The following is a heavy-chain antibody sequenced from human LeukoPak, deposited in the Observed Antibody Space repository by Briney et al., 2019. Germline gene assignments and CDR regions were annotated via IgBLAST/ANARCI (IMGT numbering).Heavy chain of an antibody. J-gene: IGHJ5*02. Sequence: GGSLRLSCAASGFTVSSIYMSWVRQAPGKGLEWISVIYGGSNTYYYADSVKGRFTVSRDNSKNTVYLQMNSLRAEDTAVYYCAKVEPAAGTDNWFDPWGQGTLVTVSS. D-gene: IGHD6-13*01. CDR2: IYGGSNT. CDR3: AKVEPAAGTDNWFDP. CDR1: GFTVSSIY. V-gene: IGHV3-53*01.